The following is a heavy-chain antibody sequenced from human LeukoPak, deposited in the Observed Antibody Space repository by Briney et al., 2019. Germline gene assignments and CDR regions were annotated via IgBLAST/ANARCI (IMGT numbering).Heavy chain of an antibody. J-gene: IGHJ6*03. V-gene: IGHV4-4*07. Sequence: SETLSLTCSVFGDSISYYHWTWIRQPAGKPLEWLGRIYTSGSTHYNPSVRGRATIFIDTSDNQFSLTLTSVTAADAAVYYCARDRDCTGGSCYYVDVWGKGTTVTVSS. D-gene: IGHD2-8*02. CDR2: IYTSGST. CDR3: ARDRDCTGGSCYYVDV. CDR1: GDSISYYH.